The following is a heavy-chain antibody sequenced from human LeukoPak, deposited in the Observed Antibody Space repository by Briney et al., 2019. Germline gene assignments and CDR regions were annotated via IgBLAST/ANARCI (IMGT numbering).Heavy chain of an antibody. V-gene: IGHV1-18*01. D-gene: IGHD2-2*01. CDR2: ISAYNGNT. J-gene: IGHJ4*02. CDR1: GYTFTSYG. Sequence: ASVKVSCKASGYTFTSYGISWVRQAPGQGLEWMGWISAYNGNTNYAQKLQGRVTMTTDTSTSTAYMELRSLRSDDTAVYYCARDSGDIVVVPAAQNDYWGQGTLVTVSP. CDR3: ARDSGDIVVVPAAQNDY.